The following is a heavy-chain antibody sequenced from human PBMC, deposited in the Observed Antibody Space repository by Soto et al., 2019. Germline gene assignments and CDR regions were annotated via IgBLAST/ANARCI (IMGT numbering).Heavy chain of an antibody. D-gene: IGHD1-26*01. V-gene: IGHV4-59*03. CDR2: IYYSGST. J-gene: IGHJ4*02. CDR3: EGRYGGSFAF. CDR1: GGSMTNYT. Sequence: SETLSLTCTVSGGSMTNYTWSWIPQPPGKGLEWIGYIYYSGSTTYNPSLKSRVPISVDTSTNQSSLKLSSVPAAAPAGFYFEGRYGGSFAFWGQRAVDRVSS.